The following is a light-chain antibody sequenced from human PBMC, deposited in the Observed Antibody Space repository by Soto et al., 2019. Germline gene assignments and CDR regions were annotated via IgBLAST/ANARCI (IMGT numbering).Light chain of an antibody. CDR3: HQANTLPLT. J-gene: IGKJ4*01. CDR2: AAS. Sequence: DFQMTQSPSSVSASVGDRVTISCRASRDSNTWLAWYQQKPGKAPKLLIYAASTLQNGVPSRFSGSGSGTDFTLTISSLPPEDFATYYCHQANTLPLTFGGGTKVEIK. CDR1: RDSNTW. V-gene: IGKV1-12*01.